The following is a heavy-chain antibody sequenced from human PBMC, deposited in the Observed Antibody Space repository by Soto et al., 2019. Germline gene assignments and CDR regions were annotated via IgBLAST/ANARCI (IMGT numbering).Heavy chain of an antibody. Sequence: SETLSLTCTVAGGSISSSSYYWGWIRQPPGKGLEWIGSIYYSGSTYYNPSLKSRVTISVDTSKNQFSLKLSSVTAADTAVYYCARDLIVLVPAALSHYYYGMDVWGQGTTVTVS. CDR2: IYYSGST. V-gene: IGHV4-39*07. CDR1: GGSISSSSYY. CDR3: ARDLIVLVPAALSHYYYGMDV. D-gene: IGHD2-2*01. J-gene: IGHJ6*02.